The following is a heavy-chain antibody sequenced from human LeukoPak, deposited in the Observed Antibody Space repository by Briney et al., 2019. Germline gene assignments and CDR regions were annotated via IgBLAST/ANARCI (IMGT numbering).Heavy chain of an antibody. CDR3: ASGGNSGWETEPLDY. Sequence: GGSLRLSCAASGFTFSSYAMSWVRQAPGKGLEWVSAISGSGGSTYYADSAKGRFTISRDNSKNTLYLQMNSLRAEDTAVYYCASGGNSGWETEPLDYWGQGTLVTVSS. V-gene: IGHV3-23*01. CDR2: ISGSGGST. D-gene: IGHD6-19*01. J-gene: IGHJ4*02. CDR1: GFTFSSYA.